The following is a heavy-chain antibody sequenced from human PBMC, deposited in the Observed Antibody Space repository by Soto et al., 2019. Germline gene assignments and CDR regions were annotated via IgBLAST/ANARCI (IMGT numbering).Heavy chain of an antibody. CDR1: GGSISSGGYY. D-gene: IGHD1-1*01. CDR3: ARWPQLEPRFDY. Sequence: SETRSLTCTVSGGSISSGGYYWSWIRQHPGKGLEWIGYIYYSGSTYYNPSLKSRVTISVDTSKNQFSLKLSSVTAADTAVYYCARWPQLEPRFDYWGQGTLVTVS. V-gene: IGHV4-31*03. CDR2: IYYSGST. J-gene: IGHJ4*02.